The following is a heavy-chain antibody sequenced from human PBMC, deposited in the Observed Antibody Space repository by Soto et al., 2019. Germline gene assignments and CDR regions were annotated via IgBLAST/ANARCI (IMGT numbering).Heavy chain of an antibody. D-gene: IGHD2-2*01. CDR1: GFTFSSYA. CDR3: AKSLNIVVVPAAKVNPSDY. J-gene: IGHJ4*02. V-gene: IGHV3-23*01. CDR2: ISGSGGST. Sequence: GGSLRLSCAASGFTFSSYAMSWVRQAPGKGLEWVSAISGSGGSTYYADSVKGRFTISRDNSKNTLYLQMNSLRAEDTAVYYYAKSLNIVVVPAAKVNPSDYWGQGTLVTVSS.